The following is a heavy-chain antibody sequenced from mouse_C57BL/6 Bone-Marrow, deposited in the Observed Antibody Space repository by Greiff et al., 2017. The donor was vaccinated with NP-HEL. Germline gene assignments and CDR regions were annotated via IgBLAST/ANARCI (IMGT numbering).Heavy chain of an antibody. D-gene: IGHD1-1*01. CDR2: FYTGSGSI. Sequence: QVQLQQSGAELVKPGASVKLSCKASGYTFTEYTIHWVKQRSGQGLEWIGWFYTGSGSIRYKENFKDKATLTADNSSSTVYMGLSSLPSEDSAFYFCARHEDGKLLGYFDVWGTGTTVTVSS. CDR3: ARHEDGKLLGYFDV. V-gene: IGHV1-62-2*01. CDR1: GYTFTEYT. J-gene: IGHJ1*03.